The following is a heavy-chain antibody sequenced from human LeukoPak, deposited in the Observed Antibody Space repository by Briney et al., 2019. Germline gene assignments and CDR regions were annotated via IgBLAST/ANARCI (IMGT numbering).Heavy chain of an antibody. CDR1: GFSSSNSW. CDR3: ARDRGYTSFDY. D-gene: IGHD5-18*01. J-gene: IGHJ4*02. CDR2: INPDGSEV. V-gene: IGHV3-7*01. Sequence: GGSLRLSCAAYGFSSSNSWMTWVRQAPGKDLEWVASINPDGSEVSYVGSVKGRFTISRDNAKNSVYLQMSSLRAEETGVFYCARDRGYTSFDYWGQGALVAVSS.